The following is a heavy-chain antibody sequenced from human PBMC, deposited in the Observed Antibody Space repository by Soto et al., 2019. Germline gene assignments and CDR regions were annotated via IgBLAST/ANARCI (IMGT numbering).Heavy chain of an antibody. CDR1: GGSISNSSYL. J-gene: IGHJ3*02. CDR2: VSYSGST. D-gene: IGHD6-19*01. CDR3: ARHVPVAGTMEAFDI. Sequence: SETLSLTCTVSGGSISNSSYLWGWIRQPPGKGLQWIGSVSYSGSTYYNPSLKSRVTISVDTSKNQFSLKLSSVTAADTAVYYCARHVPVAGTMEAFDIWGQGTMVTVSS. V-gene: IGHV4-39*01.